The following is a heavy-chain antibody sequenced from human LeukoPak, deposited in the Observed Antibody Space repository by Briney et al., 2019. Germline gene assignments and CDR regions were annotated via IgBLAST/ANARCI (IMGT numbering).Heavy chain of an antibody. D-gene: IGHD2-2*01. CDR2: IYHSGRT. V-gene: IGHV4-30-2*01. CDR1: GGSTSSGGYY. CDR3: ARNLGGSSTSPKTRTEYFQH. Sequence: PSQTLSLTCTVSGGSTSSGGYYWSWIRQPPGKGLEWIGYIYHSGRTYYNPSLKSRVTISVDRSKNQFSLKLSSVTAADTAVYYCARNLGGSSTSPKTRTEYFQHWGQGTLVTVSS. J-gene: IGHJ1*01.